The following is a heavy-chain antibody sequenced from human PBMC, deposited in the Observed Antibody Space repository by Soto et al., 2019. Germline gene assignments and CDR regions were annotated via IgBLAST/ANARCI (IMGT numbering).Heavy chain of an antibody. V-gene: IGHV1-18*01. Sequence: HVQLVRSGGELKKPGASVKVSCNTSGYTFNTYFISWVRQAPGQGLEWMGWISPYNGNTKYGEKFQGRVTMTTDTFTRTAYMELRNLRFDDTAVYYCARDTSNSFDYWGQGTLVTVSS. CDR2: ISPYNGNT. J-gene: IGHJ4*02. D-gene: IGHD2-2*01. CDR3: ARDTSNSFDY. CDR1: GYTFNTYF.